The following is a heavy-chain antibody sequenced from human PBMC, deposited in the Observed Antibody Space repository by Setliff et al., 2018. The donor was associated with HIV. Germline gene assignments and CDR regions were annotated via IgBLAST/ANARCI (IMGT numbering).Heavy chain of an antibody. J-gene: IGHJ6*03. CDR3: VRGVQSPPHYSYYYMDV. D-gene: IGHD3-3*01. CDR1: RSTFNSHT. V-gene: IGHV1-69*02. CDR2: IIPILGVA. Sequence: ASVKVSCKASRSTFNSHTINWVRQAPGQGLDWMGRIIPILGVANYAQRFQGKVTITADKSTSTAYMELTSLRFDDTAMYYCVRGVQSPPHYSYYYMDVWGTGTTVTVSS.